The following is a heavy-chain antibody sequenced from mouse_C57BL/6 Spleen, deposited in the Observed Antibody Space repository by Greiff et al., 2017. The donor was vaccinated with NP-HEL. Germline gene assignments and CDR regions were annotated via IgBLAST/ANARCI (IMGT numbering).Heavy chain of an antibody. V-gene: IGHV1-39*01. CDR3: ATYSNYGFFDY. Sequence: EVKLVESGPELVQPGASVKISCKASGYSFTDYNMNWVKQSNGKSLEWIGVINPNYGTTSYNQKFKGKATLTVDQSSSTAYMQLNSLTSEDSAVYYCATYSNYGFFDYWGQGTTLTVSA. CDR2: INPNYGTT. J-gene: IGHJ2*01. CDR1: GYSFTDYN. D-gene: IGHD2-5*01.